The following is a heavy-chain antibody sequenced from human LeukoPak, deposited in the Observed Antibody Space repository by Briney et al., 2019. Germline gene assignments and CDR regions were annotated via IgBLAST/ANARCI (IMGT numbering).Heavy chain of an antibody. Sequence: SETLSLTCTVSGGSISSYYWSWIRQPPGKGLEWIGYIYYSGSTYYNPSLKSRVTISVDTSKNQFSLRLSSVTAADTAVYYCASGMVYARDWGQGTLVTVSS. CDR1: GGSISSYY. J-gene: IGHJ4*02. CDR3: ASGMVYARD. V-gene: IGHV4-59*06. D-gene: IGHD2-8*01. CDR2: IYYSGST.